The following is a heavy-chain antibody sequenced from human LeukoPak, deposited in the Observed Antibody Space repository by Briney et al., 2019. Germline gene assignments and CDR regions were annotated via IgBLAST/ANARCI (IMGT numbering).Heavy chain of an antibody. CDR3: ARHRAVAGTYFDD. V-gene: IGHV4-39*01. J-gene: IGHJ4*02. CDR1: GASIRSSDYY. D-gene: IGHD6-19*01. Sequence: PSETLSLTCTVSGASIRSSDYYWGWIRQPPGKGLEWVGSMYFNGNRYSDPSLKSRVTLSEDTSKNQFSLKLSSVTAADTALYYCARHRAVAGTYFDDWGQGTLVTVSS. CDR2: MYFNGNR.